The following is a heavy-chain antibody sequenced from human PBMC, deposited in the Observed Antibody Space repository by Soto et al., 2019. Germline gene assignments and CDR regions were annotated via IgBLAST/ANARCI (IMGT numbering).Heavy chain of an antibody. CDR2: IKSKTDGGTT. J-gene: IGHJ6*03. CDR1: GFTFSNAW. V-gene: IGHV3-15*01. CDR3: TTGVTGANPDSYYYYYMDG. D-gene: IGHD7-27*01. Sequence: GGSLRLSCAASGFTFSNAWMSWVRQAPGKGLEWVGRIKSKTDGGTTDYAAPVKGRFTISRDDSKNTLYLQMNSLKTEDTAVYYCTTGVTGANPDSYYYYYMDGGGKGTTVTVAS.